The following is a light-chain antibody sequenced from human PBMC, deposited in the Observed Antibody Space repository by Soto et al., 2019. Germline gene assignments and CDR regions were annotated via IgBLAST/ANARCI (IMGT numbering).Light chain of an antibody. J-gene: IGLJ1*01. Sequence: QFVLTQPPSVCAAPGQKVTISCSRSSSNIGNNYVSWYQQLPGTAPKLLIYDNNKRPSGIPDRFSDSKSGTSATLAITGLQTEDEADYYCGTWDSSLSAYVFGTGTKVTV. CDR2: DNN. V-gene: IGLV1-51*01. CDR3: GTWDSSLSAYV. CDR1: SSNIGNNY.